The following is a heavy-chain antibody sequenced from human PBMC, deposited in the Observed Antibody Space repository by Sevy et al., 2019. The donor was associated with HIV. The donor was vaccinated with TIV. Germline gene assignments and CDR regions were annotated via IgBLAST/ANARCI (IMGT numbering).Heavy chain of an antibody. CDR1: GFTFSSYG. V-gene: IGHV3-23*01. CDR3: AKEGDYYDSSGYYWDY. Sequence: GGSLRLSCAASGFTFSSYGMSWVRQAPGKGLEWVSAISGSGGSTYYADSVKGRFTISRDNSKNTLYLQMNSLRAEDTAVYYCAKEGDYYDSSGYYWDYWGQGTLVTVSS. J-gene: IGHJ4*02. D-gene: IGHD3-22*01. CDR2: ISGSGGST.